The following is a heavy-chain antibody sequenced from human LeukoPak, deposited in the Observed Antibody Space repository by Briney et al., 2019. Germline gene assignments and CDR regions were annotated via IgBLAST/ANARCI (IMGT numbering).Heavy chain of an antibody. V-gene: IGHV1-18*01. CDR1: GYTFTSYG. D-gene: IGHD3-9*01. CDR2: ISAYNGNT. J-gene: IGHJ4*02. Sequence: ASVTVSCKASGYTFTSYGISWVRQAPGQGLEWMGWISAYNGNTNYAQKLQGRVTMTTDTSTSTAYMELRSLRSDDTAVYYCARDSTALYYDILTGYYNGDYFDYWGQGTLVTVSS. CDR3: ARDSTALYYDILTGYYNGDYFDY.